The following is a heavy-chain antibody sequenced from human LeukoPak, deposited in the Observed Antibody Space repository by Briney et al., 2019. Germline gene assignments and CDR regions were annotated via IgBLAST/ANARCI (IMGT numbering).Heavy chain of an antibody. J-gene: IGHJ4*02. CDR3: AAGVYCSGGSCYYVY. CDR1: GFTFSSYS. D-gene: IGHD2-15*01. V-gene: IGHV3-48*04. Sequence: GGSLRLSCAASGFTFSSYSMNWVRQAPGKGLEWVSYISSSSSTIYYADSVKGRFTISRDNAKNSLYLQMNSLRAEDTAVYYCAAGVYCSGGSCYYVYWGQGTLVTVSS. CDR2: ISSSSSTI.